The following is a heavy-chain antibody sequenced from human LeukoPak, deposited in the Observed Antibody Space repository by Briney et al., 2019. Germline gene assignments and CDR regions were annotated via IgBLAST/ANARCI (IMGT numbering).Heavy chain of an antibody. Sequence: GGSLRLSCAASGFTFDDYAMHWVRQAPGKGLEWVSGISWNSGSIGYADSVKGRFTISRDNAKNSLYLQMNSLRAEDTAVYYCARDPPLYYWGQGTLVTVSS. CDR2: ISWNSGSI. V-gene: IGHV3-9*01. CDR1: GFTFDDYA. CDR3: ARDPPLYY. J-gene: IGHJ4*02.